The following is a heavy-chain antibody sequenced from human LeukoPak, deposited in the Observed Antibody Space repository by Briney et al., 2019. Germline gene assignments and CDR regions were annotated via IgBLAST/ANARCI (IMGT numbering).Heavy chain of an antibody. CDR1: GFTFSSYW. V-gene: IGHV3-7*01. Sequence: GGSLRLSCAASGFTFSSYWMTWVRQAPGKGLELVAKIKHDGSEKFYVDSVKDRFTISRDNAKNSLYLQMNSLRAEDTAVYYCARDALAAGYRLEWYYFDYWGQGTLVTVSS. J-gene: IGHJ4*02. CDR3: ARDALAAGYRLEWYYFDY. CDR2: IKHDGSEK. D-gene: IGHD2-2*01.